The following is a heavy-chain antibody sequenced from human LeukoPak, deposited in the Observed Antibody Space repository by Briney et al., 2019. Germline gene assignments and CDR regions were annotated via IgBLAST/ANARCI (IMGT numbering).Heavy chain of an antibody. CDR3: ARQDGNSIYYIDD. V-gene: IGHV5-51*01. CDR1: GYSFDYYW. D-gene: IGHD3-9*01. J-gene: IGHJ4*02. Sequence: GESLKISCKGSGYSFDYYWIAWVRQMPGKGLEWMGIKHYQDADTRYSPSFQAGVTISVDKSINTAYLQWSSLKASDTAMYYCARQDGNSIYYIDDWGQGNLVTVSP. CDR2: KHYQDADT.